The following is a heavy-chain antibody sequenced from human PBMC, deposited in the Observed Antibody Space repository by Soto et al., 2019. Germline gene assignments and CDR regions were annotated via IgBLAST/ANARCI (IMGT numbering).Heavy chain of an antibody. CDR2: IIPIFGTA. J-gene: IGHJ4*01. V-gene: IGHV1-69*19. CDR1: GGTFSSYA. Sequence: QVQLVQSGAEVKKPGSSVKVSCKASGGTFSSYAISWVRQAPGQGLEWMGGIIPIFGTANYAQKFQGRVTITSYESTSTGYMELSSLRSEETAVYYCSYYTADVAAAGKREDYWGHGTLVTVSS. D-gene: IGHD6-13*01. CDR3: SYYTADVAAAGKREDY.